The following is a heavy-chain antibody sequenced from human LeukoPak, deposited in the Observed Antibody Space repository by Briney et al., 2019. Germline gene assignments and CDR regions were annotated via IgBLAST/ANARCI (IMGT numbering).Heavy chain of an antibody. CDR2: IYYSGST. D-gene: IGHD3-22*01. J-gene: IGHJ6*03. V-gene: IGHV4-31*03. Sequence: SQTLSLTCTVSGGSISSGGYYWSWIRQHPGKGLEWIGYIYYSGSTYYNPSLKSRVTISVDTSKNQFSLKLSSVTAADTAVYYCARDRVITPPYYYYMDVWAKGPRSPSP. CDR1: GGSISSGGYY. CDR3: ARDRVITPPYYYYMDV.